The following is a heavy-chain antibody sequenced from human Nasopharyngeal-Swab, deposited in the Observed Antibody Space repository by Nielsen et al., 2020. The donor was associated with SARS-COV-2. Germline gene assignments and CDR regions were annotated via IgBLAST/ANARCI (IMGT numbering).Heavy chain of an antibody. J-gene: IGHJ5*02. Sequence: ASVKVSCKVSGYTLTELSMHWVRQAPGKGLEWMGGFDPEDGETIYAQKFQGRVTMTEDTSTDTAYMELSSPRSEDTAVYYCATLAYDFWSGQTLLRGWFDPWGQGTLVTVSS. CDR3: ATLAYDFWSGQTLLRGWFDP. D-gene: IGHD3-3*01. CDR2: FDPEDGET. V-gene: IGHV1-24*01. CDR1: GYTLTELS.